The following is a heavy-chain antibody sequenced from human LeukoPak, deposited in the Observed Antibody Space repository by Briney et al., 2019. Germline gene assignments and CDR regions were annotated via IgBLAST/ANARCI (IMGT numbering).Heavy chain of an antibody. J-gene: IGHJ4*02. CDR2: LSAYNGNT. V-gene: IGHV1-18*01. CDR1: GYTFTSYG. D-gene: IGHD2-2*01. Sequence: GASVKVSCKASGYTFTSYGISWVRQAPGQGLEWMGWLSAYNGNTNYAQKLQGRVTMTTDTSTSTAYMELRSLRSDDTAVYYCARASPGGIVVVPAAHFDYWGQGTLVTVSS. CDR3: ARASPGGIVVVPAAHFDY.